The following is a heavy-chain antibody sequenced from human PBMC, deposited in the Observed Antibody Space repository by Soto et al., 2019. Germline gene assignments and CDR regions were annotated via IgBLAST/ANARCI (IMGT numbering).Heavy chain of an antibody. CDR2: IIPIFGTA. Sequence: QVQLVQSGAEVKKPGSSVKVSCKASGGTFSSYAISWVRQAPGQGLEWMGGIIPIFGTANYAQKFQGRVTITADKSTSTAYMELSSLGSEDMAVYYCARPTYSSSSGDYYCGMDVWGQGTTVTVSS. J-gene: IGHJ6*02. V-gene: IGHV1-69*06. CDR1: GGTFSSYA. CDR3: ARPTYSSSSGDYYCGMDV. D-gene: IGHD6-6*01.